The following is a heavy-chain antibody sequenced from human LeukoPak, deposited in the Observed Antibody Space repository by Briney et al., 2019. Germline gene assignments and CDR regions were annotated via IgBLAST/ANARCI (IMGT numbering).Heavy chain of an antibody. Sequence: GASVKVSCKASGYTFTGYYMHWVRQAPGQGLEWMGWINPNSGGTNYAQKFQGRVTMTRDTSISTAYMELSSLRSEDTAVYYCARDSRRIVVVPAATEFDPWGQGTLVTVSS. J-gene: IGHJ5*02. V-gene: IGHV1-2*02. CDR1: GYTFTGYY. CDR2: INPNSGGT. CDR3: ARDSRRIVVVPAATEFDP. D-gene: IGHD2-2*01.